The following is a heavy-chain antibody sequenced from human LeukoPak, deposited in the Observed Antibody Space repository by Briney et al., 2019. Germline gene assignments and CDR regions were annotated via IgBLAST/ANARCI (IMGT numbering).Heavy chain of an antibody. J-gene: IGHJ4*02. Sequence: PSETLSLTCSVSGSSISSDCYWGWVRQPPGKGLEWIGSIKHRGRSYYNPSLKSRVTISVDTSKNQFSLQLSSVTAADTAVYYCARVVGATSVDYWGQGILVTVSS. CDR3: ARVVGATSVDY. CDR1: GSSISSDCY. CDR2: IKHRGRS. D-gene: IGHD2-15*01. V-gene: IGHV4-38-2*02.